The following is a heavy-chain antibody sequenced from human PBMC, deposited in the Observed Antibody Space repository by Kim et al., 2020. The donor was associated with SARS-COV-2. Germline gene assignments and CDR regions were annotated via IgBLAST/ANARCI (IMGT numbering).Heavy chain of an antibody. CDR1: GFTFSSYW. CDR3: ARVQGSTWYAGGFDI. CDR2: IKQDGSDK. J-gene: IGHJ3*02. V-gene: IGHV3-7*01. D-gene: IGHD6-13*01. Sequence: GGSLRLSCAGSGFTFSSYWMTWVRQAPGKGLEWVANIKQDGSDKYYVDSVKGRFTLSRDNAQKSLFLQMNSLRVEDTAVYYCARVQGSTWYAGGFDIWGQGTMVTVSS.